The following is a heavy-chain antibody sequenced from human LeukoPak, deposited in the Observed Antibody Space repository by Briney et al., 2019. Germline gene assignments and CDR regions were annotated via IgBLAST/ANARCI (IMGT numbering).Heavy chain of an antibody. J-gene: IGHJ6*02. CDR1: IFTFSTYA. Sequence: HPGGSLRLSCAASIFTFSTYAMSWVRQAPGKGLEWVSGISRSGGSTYYADSVKGRFTISRDTSKNTLYLQMNSLRAEDTAVYYCARAGTIAAAGKDYYYYGMDVWGQGTTVTVSS. D-gene: IGHD6-13*01. CDR3: ARAGTIAAAGKDYYYYGMDV. V-gene: IGHV3-23*01. CDR2: ISRSGGST.